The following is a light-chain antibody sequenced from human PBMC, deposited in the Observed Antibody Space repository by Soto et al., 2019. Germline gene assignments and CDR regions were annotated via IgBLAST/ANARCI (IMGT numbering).Light chain of an antibody. Sequence: DIQMTQSPSTLSASVGDRVTITCRASQSLNNDLAWYQQKPGKAPNLLIYDVSTLERGVPSRFSGTGSGTEFTLAINSLQPDDFATYYCQQYHRSSITFGQGTRREI. CDR1: QSLNND. J-gene: IGKJ5*01. V-gene: IGKV1-5*01. CDR2: DVS. CDR3: QQYHRSSIT.